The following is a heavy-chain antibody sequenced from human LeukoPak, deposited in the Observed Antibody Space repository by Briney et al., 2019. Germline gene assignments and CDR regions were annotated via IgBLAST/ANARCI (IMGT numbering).Heavy chain of an antibody. D-gene: IGHD3-10*01. V-gene: IGHV1-2*02. CDR3: ARGPMVRGVIITGGYFDH. J-gene: IGHJ4*02. CDR2: INPNSGGT. Sequence: ASVKVSCKASGYTFTGYYMHWVRQAPGQGLEWMGWINPNSGGTNYAQKFQGRVTMTRDTSISTAYMELSRLRSDDTAVYYCARGPMVRGVIITGGYFDHWGQGTLVTVSS. CDR1: GYTFTGYY.